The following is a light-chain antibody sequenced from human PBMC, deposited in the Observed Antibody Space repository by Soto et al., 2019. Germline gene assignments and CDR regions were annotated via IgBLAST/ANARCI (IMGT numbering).Light chain of an antibody. J-gene: IGKJ4*01. CDR3: QQSHSVTLT. CDR2: GAS. Sequence: DIQITQSPSSLSASVGDRVTITCRASQPINKFLNWFQHKPGEAPKRLIYGASILQDGVPSRFSGSGAGTDYTLSISGLQTEDFATYYCQQSHSVTLTFGGGTKVDIK. CDR1: QPINKF. V-gene: IGKV1-39*01.